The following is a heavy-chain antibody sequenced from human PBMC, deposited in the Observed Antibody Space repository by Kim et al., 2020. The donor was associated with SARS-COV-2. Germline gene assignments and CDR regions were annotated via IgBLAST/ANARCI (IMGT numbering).Heavy chain of an antibody. J-gene: IGHJ6*02. Sequence: GGSLRLSCAASGFTFSSYAMSWVRQAPGKGLEWVSAISGSGGSTYYADSVKGRFTISRDNSKNTLYLQMNSLRAEDTAVYYCAKDSGIVVVPAAVVPYYYYGMDVWGQGTTVTVSS. CDR3: AKDSGIVVVPAAVVPYYYYGMDV. CDR2: ISGSGGST. D-gene: IGHD2-2*01. V-gene: IGHV3-23*01. CDR1: GFTFSSYA.